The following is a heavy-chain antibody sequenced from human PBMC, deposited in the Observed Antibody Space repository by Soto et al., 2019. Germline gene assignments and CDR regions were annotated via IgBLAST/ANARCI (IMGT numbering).Heavy chain of an antibody. Sequence: QVQLVQSGAEVRKPGASVTVSCRSSGDSFNDYYIHWVRQAPGQGFEWMGWINPNGGVTKFAQKFQGRVSMTRNTSIRTVYMQLSRLRSADTAVYYCARESGGATATLDYYYFYMDVWGTGTTVTVSS. CDR1: GDSFNDYY. V-gene: IGHV1-2*02. D-gene: IGHD5-12*01. J-gene: IGHJ6*03. CDR3: ARESGGATATLDYYYFYMDV. CDR2: INPNGGVT.